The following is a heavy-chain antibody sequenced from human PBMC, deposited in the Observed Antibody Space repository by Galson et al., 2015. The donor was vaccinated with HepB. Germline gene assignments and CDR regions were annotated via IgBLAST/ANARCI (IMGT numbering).Heavy chain of an antibody. Sequence: LRLSCAASEFTFSSYNMNWVRQAPGQGLEWVSYISTSSSTIYYADSVEGRFTISRDNAKNSLYLQMNSLRAEDTAVYYCARDRGGSGSFLSYYSGMDVWGQGTTVTVSS. V-gene: IGHV3-48*04. J-gene: IGHJ6*02. CDR3: ARDRGGSGSFLSYYSGMDV. CDR1: EFTFSSYN. D-gene: IGHD3-10*01. CDR2: ISTSSSTI.